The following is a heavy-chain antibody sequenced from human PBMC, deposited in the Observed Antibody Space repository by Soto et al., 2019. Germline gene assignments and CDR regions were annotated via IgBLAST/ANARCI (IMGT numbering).Heavy chain of an antibody. CDR1: GFTFSGSA. CDR2: ISGSGGTT. Sequence: PGGSLRLSCAASGFTFSGSAISWVRQAPGKGLEWVSLISGSGGTTFYADSVKGRFTMSRDNSKNTLYVQMNSLRAEDTAVYYCAMGLAAAGPFDYWGQGTLVTVSS. CDR3: AMGLAAAGPFDY. V-gene: IGHV3-23*01. J-gene: IGHJ4*02. D-gene: IGHD6-13*01.